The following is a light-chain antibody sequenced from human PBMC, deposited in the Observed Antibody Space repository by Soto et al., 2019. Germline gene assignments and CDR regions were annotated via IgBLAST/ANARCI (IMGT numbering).Light chain of an antibody. J-gene: IGKJ1*01. CDR1: YRIFYISNSNNY. V-gene: IGKV4-1*01. CDR3: QQYFSTRT. CDR2: WAS. Sequence: MVMPPSPDSLSVSLSERATISVDSTYRIFYISNSNNYLAWYQQKPGQPPKLLIYWASTRAAGVPDRFIGSGSGRDFTLTISSLQAEDVAVYCCQQYFSTRTFGQGTKV.